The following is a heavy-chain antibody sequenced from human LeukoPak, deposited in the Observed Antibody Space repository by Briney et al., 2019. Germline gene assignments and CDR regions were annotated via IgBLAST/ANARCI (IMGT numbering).Heavy chain of an antibody. CDR1: GFXFSSHW. CDR2: IKQDGSEK. J-gene: IGHJ6*02. CDR3: ARDWSLGV. V-gene: IGHV3-7*04. Sequence: GGSLRLSCVASGFXFSSHWITWVRQAPGKGLEWVANIKQDGSEKYYVDSVKGRFTISRDNAKNSLYLQMNSLRAEDTAVYYCARDWSLGVWGQGTTVTVSS.